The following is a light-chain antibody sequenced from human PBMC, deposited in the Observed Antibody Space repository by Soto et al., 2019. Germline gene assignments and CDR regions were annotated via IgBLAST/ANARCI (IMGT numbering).Light chain of an antibody. CDR1: QNVNSKY. V-gene: IGKV3-20*01. CDR2: GAS. CDR3: QQYGSSPWT. J-gene: IGKJ1*01. Sequence: EIVLTQSPGTLSLSPGERATLSCRASQNVNSKYLAWYQQKPGQAPRLLIYGASSRATGIPDRFSGSGSGTDFTLTISRLAPEDFAVYYCQQYGSSPWTFGHGTKVDI.